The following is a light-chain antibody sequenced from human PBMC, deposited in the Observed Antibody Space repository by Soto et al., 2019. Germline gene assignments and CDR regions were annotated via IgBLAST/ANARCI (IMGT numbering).Light chain of an antibody. CDR2: GAS. J-gene: IGKJ5*01. Sequence: EIVLTQSPAIRSLSPGERATLSCRASQSVSSYLTWYQQKPGQAPRLLIYGASSRATGIPDRFSGSGSGTDFTLTISRLEPEDFAVYYCQQYGSSATFGQGTRLEI. V-gene: IGKV3-20*01. CDR3: QQYGSSAT. CDR1: QSVSSY.